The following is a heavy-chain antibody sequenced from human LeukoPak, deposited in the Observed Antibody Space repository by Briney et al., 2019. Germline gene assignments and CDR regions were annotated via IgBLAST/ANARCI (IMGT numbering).Heavy chain of an antibody. Sequence: SVKVSCKASGGTFSSYAISWVRQAPGQGLEWMGGIIPIFGTANYAQKFQGRVTMTTETSTATAYMELWSLRSDDTAVYYCARENWEEVFGAVTVDWGQGTLVTVSS. CDR2: IIPIFGTA. D-gene: IGHD3-3*01. CDR1: GGTFSSYA. J-gene: IGHJ4*02. CDR3: ARENWEEVFGAVTVD. V-gene: IGHV1-69*05.